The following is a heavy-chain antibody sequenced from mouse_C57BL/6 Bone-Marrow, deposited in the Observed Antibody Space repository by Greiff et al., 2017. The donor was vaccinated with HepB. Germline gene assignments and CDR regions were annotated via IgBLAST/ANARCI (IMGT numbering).Heavy chain of an antibody. CDR3: ARDPEGPYYGAMDY. V-gene: IGHV7-1*01. J-gene: IGHJ4*01. CDR2: SRNKANDYTT. D-gene: IGHD2-10*01. Sequence: EVKLMESGGGLVQSGRSLRLSCATSGFTFSDFYMEWVRQAPGKGLEWIAASRNKANDYTTEYSASVKGRFIVSRDTSQSILYLQMNALRAEDTAIYYCARDPEGPYYGAMDYWGQGTSVTVSS. CDR1: GFTFSDFY.